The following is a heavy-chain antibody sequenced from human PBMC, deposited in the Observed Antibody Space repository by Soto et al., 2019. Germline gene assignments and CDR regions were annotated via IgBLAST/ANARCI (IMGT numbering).Heavy chain of an antibody. V-gene: IGHV3-30-3*01. CDR3: ARDLIVVVPAAMFPYYYYGMDV. CDR2: ISYDGSNK. Sequence: GGSLRLSCAASGFTFSSYAMHWVRQAPGKGLEWVAVISYDGSNKYYADSVKGRFTISRDNSKNTLYLQMNSLRAEDTAVYYCARDLIVVVPAAMFPYYYYGMDVWGQGTTVTVSS. J-gene: IGHJ6*02. CDR1: GFTFSSYA. D-gene: IGHD2-2*01.